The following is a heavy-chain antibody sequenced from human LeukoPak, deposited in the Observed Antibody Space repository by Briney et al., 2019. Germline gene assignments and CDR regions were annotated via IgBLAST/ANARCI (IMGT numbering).Heavy chain of an antibody. CDR1: GFTFSSSW. J-gene: IGHJ3*02. D-gene: IGHD3-22*01. Sequence: PGGSLRLSCAASGFTFSSSWMSWVRQAPGKGLEWVADIKQDGSEKYYVDSVKGRFTISRDNAKNSLYLQMNSLRAEDTAVYYCASHLKYYYDSSIWGQGTMVTVSS. CDR3: ASHLKYYYDSSI. CDR2: IKQDGSEK. V-gene: IGHV3-7*01.